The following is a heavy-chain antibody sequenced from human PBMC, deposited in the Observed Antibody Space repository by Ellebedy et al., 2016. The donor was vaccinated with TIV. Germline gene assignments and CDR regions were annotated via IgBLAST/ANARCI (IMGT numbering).Heavy chain of an antibody. CDR1: GFPFSDYY. Sequence: GESLKISCAASGFPFSDYYMSWIRQAPGKGLEWVSYISTSGSGVYYADSVKGRFTISRDNSRNTLYLQMNSLRADDSAIYYCGRDAVTGNGRWDWLDPWGRGSLVTVSS. D-gene: IGHD2-21*02. V-gene: IGHV3-11*01. CDR2: ISTSGSGV. CDR3: GRDAVTGNGRWDWLDP. J-gene: IGHJ5*02.